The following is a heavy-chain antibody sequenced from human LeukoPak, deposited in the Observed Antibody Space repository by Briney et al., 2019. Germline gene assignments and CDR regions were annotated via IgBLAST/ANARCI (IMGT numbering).Heavy chain of an antibody. CDR2: LNSDGTNT. CDR1: GFTFSSYW. Sequence: GGSLRLSCAASGFTFSSYWMHWVRHAPGKGLVWVSRLNSDGTNTYHADSVKGRVTISRDNAKNTVYLEMNSLRAEDTAVYYCARDNAYMLDYWGQGTQVTVSS. J-gene: IGHJ4*02. CDR3: ARDNAYMLDY. D-gene: IGHD5-24*01. V-gene: IGHV3-74*01.